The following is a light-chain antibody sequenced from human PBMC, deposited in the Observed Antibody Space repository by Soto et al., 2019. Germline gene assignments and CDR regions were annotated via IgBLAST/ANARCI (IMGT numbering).Light chain of an antibody. J-gene: IGKJ1*01. CDR3: QRYNAFSLT. V-gene: IGKV1-5*01. CDR1: QSINSW. Sequence: DIQMTQSPSTLSASVGDRVTITCRASQSINSWVAWYQQKPGKAPKVLLSDASTLESGVPSRFSGRVSGTEFTLTFGGLQPDDFATYYCQRYNAFSLTFGQGTKVEI. CDR2: DAS.